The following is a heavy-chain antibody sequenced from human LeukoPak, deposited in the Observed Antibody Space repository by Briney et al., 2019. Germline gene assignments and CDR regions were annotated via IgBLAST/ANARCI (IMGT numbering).Heavy chain of an antibody. J-gene: IGHJ5*02. V-gene: IGHV4-59*10. CDR1: GGSFSGYY. D-gene: IGHD6-19*01. Sequence: SETLSLTCAVYGGSFSGYYWSWLRQSPGKGLEWIGRIYTSGSTNYNPSLKSRVTISVDTSKNQFSLKLSSVTAADTAVYYCARSSSSGWGFRFDPWGQGTLVTVSS. CDR3: ARSSSSGWGFRFDP. CDR2: IYTSGST.